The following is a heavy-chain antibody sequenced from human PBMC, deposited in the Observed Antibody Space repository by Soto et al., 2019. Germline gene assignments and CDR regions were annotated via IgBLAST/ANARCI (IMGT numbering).Heavy chain of an antibody. CDR2: IIPIFGTA. V-gene: IGHV1-69*12. CDR1: GGTFSSYA. Sequence: QVQLVQSGAEVKKPGSSVKVSCKASGGTFSSYAISWVRQAPGPGLEWMGGIIPIFGTANYAQKVQGRVTSTADESTSTAYMELSILRTEDTAVYYWARGRPNYYGMDVWGQGTTVTVSS. J-gene: IGHJ6*02. CDR3: ARGRPNYYGMDV.